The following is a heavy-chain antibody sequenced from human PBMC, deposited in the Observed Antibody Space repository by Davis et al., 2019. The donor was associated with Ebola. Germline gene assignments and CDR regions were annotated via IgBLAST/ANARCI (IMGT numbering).Heavy chain of an antibody. D-gene: IGHD3-10*01. V-gene: IGHV3-23*01. CDR1: GFIFSSYA. CDR2: IRSDGDVT. Sequence: GESLKISCTASGFIFSSYAMAWVRQAPGKGLEWVSAIRSDGDVTHYGDSVKGRFTVSRDNSKNTLYLQMNSLRVEDTAVYYCAKEFFYGSGSEGDWGQGTLVTVSS. J-gene: IGHJ4*02. CDR3: AKEFFYGSGSEGD.